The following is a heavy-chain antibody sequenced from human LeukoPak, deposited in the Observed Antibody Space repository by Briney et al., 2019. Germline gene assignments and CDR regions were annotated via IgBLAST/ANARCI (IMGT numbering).Heavy chain of an antibody. CDR3: ATRSPYDSGSYYHGEN. CDR2: IIPILGIA. D-gene: IGHD1-26*01. J-gene: IGHJ4*02. CDR1: GGTFSSYA. Sequence: GASVKVSCKASGGTFSSYAISWVRQAPGRGLEWMGRIIPILGIANYAQKFQGRVTITADKSTSTAYMELSSLRSEDTAVYYCATRSPYDSGSYYHGENWGQGTLVTVSS. V-gene: IGHV1-69*04.